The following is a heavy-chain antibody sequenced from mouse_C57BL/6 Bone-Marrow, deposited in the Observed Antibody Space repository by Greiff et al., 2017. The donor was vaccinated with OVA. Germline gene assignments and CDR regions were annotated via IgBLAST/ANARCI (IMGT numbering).Heavy chain of an antibody. Sequence: EVKLMESGGGLVKPGGSLKLSCAASGFTFSDYGMHWVRQAPEQGLEWVAYISSGSSTIYYADTVKGRITISRDNAKNTLFLQMTRLRCEDTAMYYCARDYDGSSYRGYWYFDVWGTGTTVTVSS. CDR3: ARDYDGSSYRGYWYFDV. V-gene: IGHV5-17*01. CDR2: ISSGSSTI. J-gene: IGHJ1*03. D-gene: IGHD1-1*01. CDR1: GFTFSDYG.